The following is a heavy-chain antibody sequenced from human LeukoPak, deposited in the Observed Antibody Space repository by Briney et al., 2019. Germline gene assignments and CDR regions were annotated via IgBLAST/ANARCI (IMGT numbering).Heavy chain of an antibody. CDR2: IPTSGVSV. J-gene: IGHJ4*02. CDR1: GFSFSRYY. CDR3: TRAVGLGPGAHFDQ. Sequence: GGSLRLSCAASGFSFSRYYMSWVRQTPGKALEWISYIPTSGVSVQYADSVRGRFTASRDDAKNSLHLQMDSLRVEDTAVYYCTRAVGLGPGAHFDQWGQGALVIVSS. V-gene: IGHV3-11*01. D-gene: IGHD1-26*01.